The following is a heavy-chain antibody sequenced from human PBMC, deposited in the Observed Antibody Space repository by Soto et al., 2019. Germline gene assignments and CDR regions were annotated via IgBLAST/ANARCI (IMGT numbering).Heavy chain of an antibody. V-gene: IGHV3-23*01. CDR3: AKRSGGSTFDY. J-gene: IGHJ4*02. Sequence: EVQLLESGGGLVQPGESLRLSCAASGFTFSSYAMSWVRQAPGKGLEWVSVISGSDDRTYYADSVKGRFTISRDNSKNTLYQQMNSLRAEDTAVYYCAKRSGGSTFDYWGQGTLVTVSS. CDR2: ISGSDDRT. D-gene: IGHD6-25*01. CDR1: GFTFSSYA.